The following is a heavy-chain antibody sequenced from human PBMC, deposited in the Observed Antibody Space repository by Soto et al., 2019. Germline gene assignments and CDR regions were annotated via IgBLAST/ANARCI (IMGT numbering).Heavy chain of an antibody. D-gene: IGHD1-1*01. J-gene: IGHJ4*02. V-gene: IGHV4-31*03. CDR3: ASGHDAYKVRY. CDR2: IYYTGNT. Sequence: QVQLQESGPGLVKPSQTLSLTCTVSGGSISSGGTGSYWTWIRQLPGKGLEWIGYIYYTGNTYYNPSLKSRQTTSIDSSENQFSLKLTSVTAADTAVYFCASGHDAYKVRYWGQGTLVTVSS. CDR1: GGSISSGGTGSY.